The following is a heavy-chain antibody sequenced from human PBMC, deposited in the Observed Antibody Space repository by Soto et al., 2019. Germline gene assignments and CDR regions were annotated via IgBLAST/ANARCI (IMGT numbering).Heavy chain of an antibody. V-gene: IGHV4-31*03. CDR3: ARVGPGEYYYGMDV. CDR1: GGSINNGAFY. D-gene: IGHD3-16*01. CDR2: IYYSGDT. Sequence: QVQLQESGPGLVKPSQTLSLTCTVSGGSINNGAFYWSWIRQHPGKGLEWVGYIYYSGDTYYNPSLKSRVTLSLDTSNNPFSLKLSSVTARDTAVYYCARVGPGEYYYGMDVWGQGTTVTVSS. J-gene: IGHJ6*02.